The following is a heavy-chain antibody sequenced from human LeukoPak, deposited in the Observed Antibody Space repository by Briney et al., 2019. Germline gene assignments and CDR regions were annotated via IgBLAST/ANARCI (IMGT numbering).Heavy chain of an antibody. CDR2: IYYSGTT. CDR3: ARIICTTSNCYLRWLDY. CDR1: GGSTSSSSYY. Sequence: SETLSLTCTVSGGSTSSSSYYWGWIRHPPGKGLEWIGSIYYSGTTYYNPSLKSRVTISVDTSKSQFSLKLSSVTAADTAIYYCARIICTTSNCYLRWLDYWGPGTLVTVSS. J-gene: IGHJ4*02. V-gene: IGHV4-39*01. D-gene: IGHD2/OR15-2a*01.